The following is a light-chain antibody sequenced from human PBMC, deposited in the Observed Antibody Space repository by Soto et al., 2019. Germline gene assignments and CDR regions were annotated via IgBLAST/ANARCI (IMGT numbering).Light chain of an antibody. CDR2: EVR. V-gene: IGLV2-14*01. CDR3: RSYTSSVTLDV. Sequence: QSALTQPASVSGSPGQSITISCTGTSSDVGGYNYVSWYQQNPGKAPKLIIYEVRNRPSGVSNRFSGSKSGNTSSLTISGLQAEDEADDYCRSYTSSVTLDVFGTGAKLTVL. J-gene: IGLJ1*01. CDR1: SSDVGGYNY.